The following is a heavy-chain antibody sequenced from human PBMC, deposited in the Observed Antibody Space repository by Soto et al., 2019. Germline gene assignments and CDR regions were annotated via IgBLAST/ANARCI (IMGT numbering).Heavy chain of an antibody. CDR3: AKGFYDILTGYYGVNWFDP. V-gene: IGHV3-23*01. CDR1: GFTFSSYA. CDR2: ISGSGGST. D-gene: IGHD3-9*01. Sequence: GSLRLSCAASGFTFSSYAMSWVRQAPGKGLEWVSAISGSGGSTYYADSVKGRFTISRDNSKNTLYLQMNSLRAEDTAVYYCAKGFYDILTGYYGVNWFDPWGQGTLVTVSS. J-gene: IGHJ5*02.